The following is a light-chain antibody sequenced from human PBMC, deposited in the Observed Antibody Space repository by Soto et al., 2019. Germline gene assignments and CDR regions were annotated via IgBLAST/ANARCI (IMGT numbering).Light chain of an antibody. J-gene: IGKJ4*01. V-gene: IGKV1-33*01. CDR2: DVS. CDR1: QSISSW. Sequence: DIQMTQSPSTLSASVGDRVTITCRASQSISSWLAWYQQKPGKAPKLLICDVSKLEAGVPSRFSGSGSGTDFTLTISSLQPEDIATYYCQQYDNRPLTLGGGTKVDIK. CDR3: QQYDNRPLT.